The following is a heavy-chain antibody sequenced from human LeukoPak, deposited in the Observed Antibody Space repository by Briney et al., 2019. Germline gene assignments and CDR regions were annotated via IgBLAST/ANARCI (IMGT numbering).Heavy chain of an antibody. CDR1: GGTFISYA. Sequence: SVKVSSTASGGTFISYAISCVRQAPGQGLEWMGGIIPIFGTANYAQKFQGRVTITTDESTSTAYMELSSLRSEDTAVYYCARGGGYCSGGGCYRYWGQGTLVTVSS. CDR3: ARGGGYCSGGGCYRY. CDR2: IIPIFGTA. D-gene: IGHD2-15*01. V-gene: IGHV1-69*05. J-gene: IGHJ4*02.